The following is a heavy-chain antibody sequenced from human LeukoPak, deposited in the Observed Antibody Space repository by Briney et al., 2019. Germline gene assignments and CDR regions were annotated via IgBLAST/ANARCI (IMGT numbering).Heavy chain of an antibody. D-gene: IGHD3-3*01. V-gene: IGHV4-39*01. CDR1: GGSISSSSYY. J-gene: IGHJ6*03. CDR3: ARRSRFLEWLLYSSYYYYMDV. CDR2: IYYSGST. Sequence: PSETLSLTCTVSGGSISSSSYYWGWIRQPPGKGLEWIGSIYYSGSTYYNPSLESRVTISVDTSKNQFSLKLSSVTAADTAVYYCARRSRFLEWLLYSSYYYYMDVWGKGTTVTVSS.